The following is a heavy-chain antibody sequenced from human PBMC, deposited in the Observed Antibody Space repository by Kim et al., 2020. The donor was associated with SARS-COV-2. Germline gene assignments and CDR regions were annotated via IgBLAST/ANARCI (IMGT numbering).Heavy chain of an antibody. CDR3: ARNYDSSGSWGY. V-gene: IGHV4-31*03. Sequence: SETLSLTCTVSGGSISSGAYYWSWIRQHPGKGLEWIGYISYSGSTHYNPPLRSRVTISEDTSKNQFSLKLSSVTAADTAVYYCARNYDSSGSWGYWGQGT. D-gene: IGHD3-22*01. CDR2: ISYSGST. J-gene: IGHJ4*02. CDR1: GGSISSGAYY.